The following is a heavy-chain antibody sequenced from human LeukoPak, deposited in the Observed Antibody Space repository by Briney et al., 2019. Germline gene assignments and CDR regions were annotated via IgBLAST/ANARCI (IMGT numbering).Heavy chain of an antibody. Sequence: GGSLRLSCAASGFIFSDYWLSWVREAPGEGLVWGANLKQDGGERHYVDSVKGRFTISRDNAKNSLVLQMNSLRADDTAVYYCSKGGGYVRMDVWGQGTTVTVSS. CDR3: SKGGGYVRMDV. CDR2: LKQDGGER. V-gene: IGHV3-7*03. D-gene: IGHD5-12*01. CDR1: GFIFSDYW. J-gene: IGHJ6*02.